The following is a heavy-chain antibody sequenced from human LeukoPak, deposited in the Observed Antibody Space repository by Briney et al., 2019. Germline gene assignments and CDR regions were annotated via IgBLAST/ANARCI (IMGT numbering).Heavy chain of an antibody. V-gene: IGHV3-15*01. J-gene: IGHJ4*02. Sequence: GSLRLSCAASGFTFSNAWMSWVRQAPGKGLEWVGRIKSKTDGGTTDYAAPVKGRFTISRDDSKNTLYLQMNSLKTEDTAVYYCTTESGYSYGPSFDYWGQGTLVTVSS. CDR2: IKSKTDGGTT. CDR3: TTESGYSYGPSFDY. CDR1: GFTFSNAW. D-gene: IGHD5-18*01.